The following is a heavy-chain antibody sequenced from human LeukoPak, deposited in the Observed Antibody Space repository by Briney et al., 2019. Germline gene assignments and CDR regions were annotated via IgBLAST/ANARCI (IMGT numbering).Heavy chain of an antibody. CDR3: ASGTTERIDY. V-gene: IGHV1-2*06. J-gene: IGHJ4*02. CDR2: INPSSGGT. CDR1: GYTFTAQY. D-gene: IGHD1-1*01. Sequence: ASVTVSYKASGYTFTAQYMHWVRQAPGQAREWMGRINPSSGGTNYVQKIQGRVTTTRDTSITTAYMELTSLRSDDTAVYYCASGTTERIDYWGQGTLVTDSS.